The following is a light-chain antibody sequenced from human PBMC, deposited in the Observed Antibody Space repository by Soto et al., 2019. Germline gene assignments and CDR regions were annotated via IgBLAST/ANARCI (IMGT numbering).Light chain of an antibody. CDR2: DAS. CDR3: QQYDGFART. V-gene: IGKV1-5*01. CDR1: QSISSS. J-gene: IGKJ1*01. Sequence: DIPVTQCPSTLSASVGDRITITCRASQSISSSLAWYHQKPGTAPKLLIFDASSLERGVPSRFSGSGSGTEFTLTISSLQPDDFATYYCQQYDGFARTFGQGTK.